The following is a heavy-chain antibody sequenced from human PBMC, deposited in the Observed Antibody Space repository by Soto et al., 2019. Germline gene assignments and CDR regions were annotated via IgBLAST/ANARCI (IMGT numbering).Heavy chain of an antibody. CDR3: ARPVVYSGYDRVFFDY. Sequence: GGSLRLSCAASGFIFSNSWMHWVRQAPGKGLVWVSRISSDGSSTNYADSVKGRFIISRDNAKNTLYLQMNILRAEDTAVYYCARPVVYSGYDRVFFDYWGQGTLVTVSS. D-gene: IGHD5-12*01. CDR1: GFIFSNSW. CDR2: ISSDGSST. V-gene: IGHV3-74*01. J-gene: IGHJ4*02.